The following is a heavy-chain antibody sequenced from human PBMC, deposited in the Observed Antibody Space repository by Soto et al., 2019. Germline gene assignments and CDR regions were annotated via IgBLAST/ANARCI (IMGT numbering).Heavy chain of an antibody. V-gene: IGHV4-30-4*01. Sequence: TLSLTCTVSGGSISSGDYYWSWIRQPPGKGLEWIGYIYYSGSTYYNPSLKSRVTISVDTSKNQFSLKLSSVTAADTAVYYCARGGRYYDFWSTQGFDPWGQGTLVTVSS. CDR2: IYYSGST. CDR3: ARGGRYYDFWSTQGFDP. J-gene: IGHJ5*02. D-gene: IGHD3-3*01. CDR1: GGSISSGDYY.